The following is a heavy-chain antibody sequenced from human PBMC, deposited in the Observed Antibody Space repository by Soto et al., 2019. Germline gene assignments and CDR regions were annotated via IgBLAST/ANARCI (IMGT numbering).Heavy chain of an antibody. CDR2: INAGTGNT. Sequence: QVKLVQSGAEVKKPGASVKVSCKAPGYTFTSYAMHWVRRAPGQRLEWMGGINAGTGNTKYAQKFQGRVNITRDTSASIAYMELSSLRSEDTAVYYCAMKPATAAFDIWGQGTIVTVSS. CDR1: GYTFTSYA. J-gene: IGHJ3*02. V-gene: IGHV1-3*01. CDR3: AMKPATAAFDI. D-gene: IGHD5-12*01.